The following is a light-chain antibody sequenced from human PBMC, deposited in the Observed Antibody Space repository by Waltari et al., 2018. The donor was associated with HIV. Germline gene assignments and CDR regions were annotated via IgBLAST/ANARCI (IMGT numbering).Light chain of an antibody. CDR1: NSNIGNNY. V-gene: IGLV1-51*01. J-gene: IGLJ2*01. CDR3: GTWDSSLTAVV. CDR2: DNN. Sequence: QSVLTQPPSVSAAPGPKVTIPCSGSNSNIGNNYVSWYQQLPGTAPKLLIYDNNKRPSGIPDRFSGSKSGTSATLGITGLQTGDEADYYCGTWDSSLTAVVFGGGTKLTVL.